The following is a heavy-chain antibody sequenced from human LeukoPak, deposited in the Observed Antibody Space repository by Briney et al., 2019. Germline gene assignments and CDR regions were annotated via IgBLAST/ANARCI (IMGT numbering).Heavy chain of an antibody. V-gene: IGHV1-8*01. CDR3: TRGAGGILFGT. Sequence: ASVKVSCKASGYTFASYDFNWVRQAAGQGLEWLGWMNPNSGNTGYAQKFQGRVTMTRNTSISTAYMELSGLRSEDTAMYYCTRGAGGILFGTWGQGTLVTVSS. CDR1: GYTFASYD. CDR2: MNPNSGNT. D-gene: IGHD6-13*01. J-gene: IGHJ5*02.